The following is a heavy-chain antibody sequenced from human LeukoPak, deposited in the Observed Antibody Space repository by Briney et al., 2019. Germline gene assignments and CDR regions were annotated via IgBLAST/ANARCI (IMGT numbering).Heavy chain of an antibody. CDR2: INPSGGST. D-gene: IGHD5-18*01. V-gene: IGHV1-46*01. Sequence: GASVKVSCKASGYTFTSYYMHWVRQAPGQGLEWMGIINPSGGSTSYAQEFRGRVTMTRDTSTSTVYMELSSLRSEDTAVYYCARSRPGYSYAIPAFPFDYWGQGTLVTVSS. CDR1: GYTFTSYY. CDR3: ARSRPGYSYAIPAFPFDY. J-gene: IGHJ4*02.